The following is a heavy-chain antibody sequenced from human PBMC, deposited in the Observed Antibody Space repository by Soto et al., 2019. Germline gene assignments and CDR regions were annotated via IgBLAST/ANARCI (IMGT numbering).Heavy chain of an antibody. D-gene: IGHD2-2*01. J-gene: IGHJ4*02. CDR1: GFTFDDYV. V-gene: IGHV3-9*01. CDR3: ARAREYKYALDH. Sequence: QPGGSLRLSCAASGFTFDDYVMHWVRQAPGKGLEWVASVNWNGRTTLYAAAVKGRFSVSRDNGKNSLYLEMTSLRPNDTALYFCARAREYKYALDHWGQGILVTVSS. CDR2: VNWNGRTT.